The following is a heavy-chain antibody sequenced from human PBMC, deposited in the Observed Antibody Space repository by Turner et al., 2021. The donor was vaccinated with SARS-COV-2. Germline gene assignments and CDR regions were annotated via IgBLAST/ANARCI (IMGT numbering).Heavy chain of an antibody. CDR1: GGPIRSYH. CDR2: IYNSGST. CDR3: ARGFDY. J-gene: IGHJ4*02. Sequence: QVQLQESGPGLVKPSETLSLTCTVSGGPIRSYHWSWIRQPTGNGLEWIGYIYNSGSTNYKPSLKSRVTMSVDTSKNQFSLKLSSVTAADTAVYYCARGFDYWGQGTLVTVSS. V-gene: IGHV4-59*01.